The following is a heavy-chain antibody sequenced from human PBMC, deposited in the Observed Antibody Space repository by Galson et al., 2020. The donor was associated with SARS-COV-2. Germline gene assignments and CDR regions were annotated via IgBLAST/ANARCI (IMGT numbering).Heavy chain of an antibody. Sequence: SVKVSCKASGGTISSYAISWVRQAPGHGLEWMGGIIPIFGTANYAQKFQGRVTITADKSTSTAYMELSSLRSEDTAVYYCARDMVAAAGTGLDYYYGMDVWGQGTTVTVSS. D-gene: IGHD6-13*01. CDR3: ARDMVAAAGTGLDYYYGMDV. V-gene: IGHV1-69*06. CDR2: IIPIFGTA. CDR1: GGTISSYA. J-gene: IGHJ6*02.